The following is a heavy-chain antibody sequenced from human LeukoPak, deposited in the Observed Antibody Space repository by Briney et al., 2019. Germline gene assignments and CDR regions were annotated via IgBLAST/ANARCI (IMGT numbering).Heavy chain of an antibody. CDR2: IYYSGST. CDR1: GESISGFY. V-gene: IGHV4-59*01. CDR3: AREKSSSEVYYYYYMDV. J-gene: IGHJ6*03. D-gene: IGHD6-6*01. Sequence: SETLSLTCTASGESISGFYWTWIRQPPGKGLEWIGYIYYSGSTNYNPSLKSRVTISVDTSKNQFSLKLSSVTAADTAVYYCAREKSSSEVYYYYYMDVWGKGTTVTVSS.